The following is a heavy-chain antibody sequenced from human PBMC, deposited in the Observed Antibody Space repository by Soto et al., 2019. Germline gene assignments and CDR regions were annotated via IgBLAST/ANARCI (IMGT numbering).Heavy chain of an antibody. V-gene: IGHV3-33*01. CDR3: ATDSGSQCYFCLDY. D-gene: IGHD2-15*01. J-gene: IGHJ4*02. Sequence: QVQLVESGGGVVQPGRSLRLSCAASGFTFSSYAMHWVRQAPGKGLEWVAVIWYDGSNKYYAASVKGRFTISRDNSKNTVNLQMKSLRAEDTAVYYCATDSGSQCYFCLDYWGQGTLVTVSS. CDR2: IWYDGSNK. CDR1: GFTFSSYA.